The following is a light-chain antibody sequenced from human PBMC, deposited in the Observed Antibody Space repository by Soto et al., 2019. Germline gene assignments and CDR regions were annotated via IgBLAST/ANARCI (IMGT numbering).Light chain of an antibody. CDR3: QTWGTGIPWV. CDR2: LNSDGSH. J-gene: IGLJ3*02. CDR1: SGHSSYA. V-gene: IGLV4-69*01. Sequence: QPVLTQSPSASASLGASVKLTCTLSSGHSSYAIAWHQQQPEKGPRYLMKLNSDGSHSKGDGIPDRFSGSSSGAERYLTISSLQCEDEADYYCQTWGTGIPWVFGGRTKLTVL.